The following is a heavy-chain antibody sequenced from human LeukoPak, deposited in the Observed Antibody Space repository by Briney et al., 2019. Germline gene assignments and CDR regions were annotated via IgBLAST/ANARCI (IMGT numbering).Heavy chain of an antibody. CDR3: AKGPYDSSGYYLNY. V-gene: IGHV3-23*01. J-gene: IGHJ4*02. CDR1: GFTFTNYA. CDR2: ISGSGGST. Sequence: GSLRLSCAASGFTFTNYAMSWVRQAPGKGLEWVSAISGSGGSTYYADSVKGRFTISRDNSKNTLYLQMNSLRAEDTAVYYCAKGPYDSSGYYLNYWGQGTLVTVSS. D-gene: IGHD3-22*01.